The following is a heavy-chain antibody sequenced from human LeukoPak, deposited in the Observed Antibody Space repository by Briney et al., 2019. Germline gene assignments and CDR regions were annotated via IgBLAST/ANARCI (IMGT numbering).Heavy chain of an antibody. J-gene: IGHJ4*02. CDR1: GYTFTSYG. Sequence: ASVKVSCKASGYTFTSYGISWVRQAPGQGLEWMGWISAYNGNTNYAQKFQGRVTMTRDTSISTAYMELSRLRSDDTAVYYCAREGAIAVAGQFDYWGQGTLVTVSS. CDR2: ISAYNGNT. V-gene: IGHV1-18*01. D-gene: IGHD6-19*01. CDR3: AREGAIAVAGQFDY.